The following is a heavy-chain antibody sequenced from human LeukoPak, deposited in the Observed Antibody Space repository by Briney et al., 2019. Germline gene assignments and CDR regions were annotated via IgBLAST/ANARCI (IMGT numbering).Heavy chain of an antibody. CDR2: ISSSSSYI. D-gene: IGHD4-11*01. CDR3: ARSDSSLVTFDF. V-gene: IGHV3-21*01. Sequence: PGGSLRLSCAASGFTFSSYEMNWVRQAPGKGLEWVSYISSSSSYIYYADSVKGGFTISRDNAKKSLFLQMNILRAEDMAVYYCARSDSSLVTFDFWGQGTLVPVSS. CDR1: GFTFSSYE. J-gene: IGHJ4*02.